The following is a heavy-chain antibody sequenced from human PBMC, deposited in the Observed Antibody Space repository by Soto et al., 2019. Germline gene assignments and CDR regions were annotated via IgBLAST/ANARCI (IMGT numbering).Heavy chain of an antibody. CDR1: GGSISSYY. CDR2: IYYSGST. J-gene: IGHJ3*02. CDR3: ARATYGIAATGHDAFDM. Sequence: SETLSLTCPGSGGSISSYYWSWIRQPPGKGLEWIGYIYYSGSTNYNPSLKSRVTISVDTSKNQFSLKLSSVTAADTAVYYCARATYGIAATGHDAFDMWGQGTMVTVSS. D-gene: IGHD6-13*01. V-gene: IGHV4-59*01.